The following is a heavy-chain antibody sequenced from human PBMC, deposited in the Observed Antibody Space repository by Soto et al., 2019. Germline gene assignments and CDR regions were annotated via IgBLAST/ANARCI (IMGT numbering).Heavy chain of an antibody. CDR1: GCTSSSYS. CDR3: GRVGDQ. CDR2: INACSGNT. J-gene: IGHJ4*02. Sequence: VASVKVSCYASGCTSSSYSMHWVLQAPGQRLEGRGWINACSGNTKYSQTFQGRVTITRDTSASTAYLELSCVRSEDTAVYFCGRVGDQWGQGTKVNVS. V-gene: IGHV1-3*01.